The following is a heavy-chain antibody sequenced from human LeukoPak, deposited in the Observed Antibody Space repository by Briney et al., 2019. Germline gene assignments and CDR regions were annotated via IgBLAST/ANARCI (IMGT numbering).Heavy chain of an antibody. CDR3: ARSTYYYDSSGYRPYFDY. Sequence: SETLSLTCTVSGGSISSYYWSWIRQPPGKGLEWIGCIYYSGSTNYNPSLKSRVTISVDTSKNQFSLKLSSVTAADTAVYYCARSTYYYDSSGYRPYFDYWGQGTLVTVSS. J-gene: IGHJ4*02. V-gene: IGHV4-59*01. D-gene: IGHD3-22*01. CDR1: GGSISSYY. CDR2: IYYSGST.